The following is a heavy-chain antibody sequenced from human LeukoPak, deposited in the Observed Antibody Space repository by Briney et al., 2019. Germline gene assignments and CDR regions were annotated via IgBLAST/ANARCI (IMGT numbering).Heavy chain of an antibody. CDR1: GGTFSSYA. D-gene: IGHD2/OR15-2a*01. J-gene: IGHJ3*02. CDR3: ARGLSLAANSAFDI. Sequence: SVKVSCKASGGTFSSYAISWVRQAPGQGLEWMGGIIPIFGTANYAQKFQGRVTITADESTSTAYMELSSLRSEDTAVYYCARGLSLAANSAFDIWGQGTMVTVSS. V-gene: IGHV1-69*13. CDR2: IIPIFGTA.